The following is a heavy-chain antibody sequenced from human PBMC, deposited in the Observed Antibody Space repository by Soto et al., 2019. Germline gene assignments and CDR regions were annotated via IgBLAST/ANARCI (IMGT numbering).Heavy chain of an antibody. CDR1: GFTFSNYY. Sequence: QVQLVESGGGLVKPGGSLRLSCAASGFTFSNYYMTLIRQAPGKGLECLSYISSREVTVYYADSVKGRFTISRDNTKNSLYLQMTTLRDEDTAVYYCARVSASGWHVNGRDYFDSWGQGTLVTVSS. V-gene: IGHV3-11*01. CDR2: ISSREVTV. D-gene: IGHD6-19*01. CDR3: ARVSASGWHVNGRDYFDS. J-gene: IGHJ4*02.